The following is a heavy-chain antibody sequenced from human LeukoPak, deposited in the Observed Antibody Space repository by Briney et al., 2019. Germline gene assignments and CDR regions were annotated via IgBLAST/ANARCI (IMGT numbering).Heavy chain of an antibody. Sequence: GGSLRLSCAASGFTFDDYAMHWVRQAPGKGLEWVSGISWNSGSIGYADSVKGGFTIPRDNAKNSLYLQMNSLRAEDTALYYCAKAPDRYYYDSSGYYFDYWGQGTLVTVSS. CDR1: GFTFDDYA. J-gene: IGHJ4*02. V-gene: IGHV3-9*01. CDR3: AKAPDRYYYDSSGYYFDY. D-gene: IGHD3-22*01. CDR2: ISWNSGSI.